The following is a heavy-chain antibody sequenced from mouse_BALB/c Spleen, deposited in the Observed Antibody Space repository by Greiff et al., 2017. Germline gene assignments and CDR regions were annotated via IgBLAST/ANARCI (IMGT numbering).Heavy chain of an antibody. V-gene: IGHV1S34*01. Sequence: LVKTGASVKISCKASGYSFTGYYMHWVKQSHGKSLEWIGYISCYNGATSYNQKFKGKATFTVDTSSSTAYMQFNSLTSEDSAVYYCAGGGLRRTPYYAMDYWGQGTSVTVSS. D-gene: IGHD2-4*01. J-gene: IGHJ4*01. CDR1: GYSFTGYY. CDR3: AGGGLRRTPYYAMDY. CDR2: ISCYNGAT.